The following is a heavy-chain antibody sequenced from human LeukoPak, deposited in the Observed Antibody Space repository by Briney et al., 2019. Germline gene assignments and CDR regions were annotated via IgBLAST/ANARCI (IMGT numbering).Heavy chain of an antibody. CDR2: ISRSTDFT. Sequence: GGSLRLSCAASGFTFSRYKMNWVRQAPGKGLEWVSSISRSTDFTYYADSVKGRFTISRDNAKNSVFLQMNSLRAEDTAVYYCAASRYYGSGSIGGQGTLVTVSS. D-gene: IGHD3-10*01. CDR1: GFTFSRYK. J-gene: IGHJ4*02. V-gene: IGHV3-21*01. CDR3: AASRYYGSGSI.